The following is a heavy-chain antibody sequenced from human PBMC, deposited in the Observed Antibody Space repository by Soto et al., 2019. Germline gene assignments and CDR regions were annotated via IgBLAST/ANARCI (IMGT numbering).Heavy chain of an antibody. D-gene: IGHD1-7*01. CDR3: ARVMELRALYYYYGMDV. Sequence: QVQLVESGGGVVQPGRSLRLSCAASGFTFSSYAMHWVRQAPGKGLEWVAVISCDGSNKYYADSVKGRFTISRDNSKNTLYLQMNSLRAEDTAVYYCARVMELRALYYYYGMDVWGQGTTVTVSS. CDR1: GFTFSSYA. V-gene: IGHV3-30-3*01. CDR2: ISCDGSNK. J-gene: IGHJ6*02.